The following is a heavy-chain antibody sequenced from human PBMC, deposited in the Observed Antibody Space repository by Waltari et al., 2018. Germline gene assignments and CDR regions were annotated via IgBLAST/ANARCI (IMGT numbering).Heavy chain of an antibody. J-gene: IGHJ4*02. CDR2: IHNNGRT. Sequence: QLQLQESGPGLVKPSETLSLTCTVSGGSITSSSFHWGWIRQPPGKGLEWIGTIHNNGRTDYSPSLQSRVTISVETSKNQFSLKLNSMTAADTAVYYCARQKDRPPTEVLNWGQGTLVTVSS. D-gene: IGHD4-17*01. V-gene: IGHV4-39*01. CDR3: ARQKDRPPTEVLN. CDR1: GGSITSSSFH.